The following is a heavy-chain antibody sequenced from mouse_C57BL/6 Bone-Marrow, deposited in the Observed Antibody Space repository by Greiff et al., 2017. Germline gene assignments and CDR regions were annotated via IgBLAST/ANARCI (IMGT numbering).Heavy chain of an antibody. J-gene: IGHJ4*01. CDR1: GYSFTSYY. V-gene: IGHV1-66*01. D-gene: IGHD1-1*02. CDR3: EGLWSRGDY. CDR2: IYPGSGKN. Sequence: QVKLPQSRPELVQPGAPVNLSCKASGYSFTSYYIHWVKQRPGPGLEWIGSIYPGSGKNKYTAQFKGKATLTADTSSSTAYMQLSSLTSEDSAVYYCEGLWSRGDYWGQGTSVTVSS.